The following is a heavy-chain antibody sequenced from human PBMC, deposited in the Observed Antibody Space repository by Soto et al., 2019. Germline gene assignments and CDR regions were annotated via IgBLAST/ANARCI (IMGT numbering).Heavy chain of an antibody. V-gene: IGHV3-33*01. CDR1: GFTFSSYG. D-gene: IGHD3-9*01. J-gene: IGHJ6*02. CDR3: ARDSDYDILTGYYKSRSSMDV. CDR2: IWYDGSNK. Sequence: QVQLVESGGGVVQPGRSLRLSCAASGFTFSSYGMHWVRQAPGKGLEWVAVIWYDGSNKYYADSVKGRFTISRDNSKNKLXLXKNSLRAEDTAVYYCARDSDYDILTGYYKSRSSMDVWGQGTTVTVSS.